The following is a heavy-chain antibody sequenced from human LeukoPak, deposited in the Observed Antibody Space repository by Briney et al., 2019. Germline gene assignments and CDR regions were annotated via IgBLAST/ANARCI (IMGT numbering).Heavy chain of an antibody. J-gene: IGHJ4*02. Sequence: PGGSLRLSCAASGFTFSSYWMHWVRQAPGQGLVWVSRITSDGTSTAYADSVKGRFTISRDNAKNTLYLQMNSVRAEDTAVYYCARVDGTYQASRCDYWGQGTLVTVSS. CDR3: ARVDGTYQASRCDY. CDR2: ITSDGTST. V-gene: IGHV3-74*01. CDR1: GFTFSSYW. D-gene: IGHD5-24*01.